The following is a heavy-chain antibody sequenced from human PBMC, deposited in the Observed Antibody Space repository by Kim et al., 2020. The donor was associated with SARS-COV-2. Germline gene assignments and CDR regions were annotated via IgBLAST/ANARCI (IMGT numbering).Heavy chain of an antibody. CDR1: GFTFSSYE. CDR2: ISSSGSTI. D-gene: IGHD1-26*01. J-gene: IGHJ6*02. V-gene: IGHV3-48*03. Sequence: GGSLRLSCAASGFTFSSYEMNWVRQAPGKGLEWVSYISSSGSTIYYADSVKGRFTISRDNAKNSLYLQMNSLRAEDTAVYYCARDWDRIVGAYYYYYGMDVWGQGTTVTVSS. CDR3: ARDWDRIVGAYYYYYGMDV.